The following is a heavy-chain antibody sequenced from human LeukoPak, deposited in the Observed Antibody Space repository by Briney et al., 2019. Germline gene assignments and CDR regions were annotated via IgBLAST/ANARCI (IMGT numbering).Heavy chain of an antibody. CDR3: ARDLSYGDYEYYYGMDV. V-gene: IGHV3-30-3*01. J-gene: IGHJ6*02. CDR2: ISYDGSNK. CDR1: GFTFSSYA. Sequence: PGGSLRLSCAASGFTFSSYAMHWVRQAPGKGLEWVAVISYDGSNKYYADSVKGRFTISRDNSKNTLYLQMNSPRAEDTAVYYCARDLSYGDYEYYYGMDVWGQGTTVTVSS. D-gene: IGHD4-17*01.